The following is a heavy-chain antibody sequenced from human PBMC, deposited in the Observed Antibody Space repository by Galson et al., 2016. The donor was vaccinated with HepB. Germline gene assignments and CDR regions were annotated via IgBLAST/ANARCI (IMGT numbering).Heavy chain of an antibody. CDR1: GYTFTSYY. V-gene: IGHV1-46*01. CDR3: AREGATSIGGFGY. D-gene: IGHD1-26*01. CDR2: INPSGGST. Sequence: SVKVSCKASGYTFTSYYMHWVRQAPGQGLEWMGIINPSGGSTSYAQNFQGRVTMTRDTSTSTVYMELSSLRSEDSAMYYCAREGATSIGGFGYWGQGNLVTVSS. J-gene: IGHJ4*02.